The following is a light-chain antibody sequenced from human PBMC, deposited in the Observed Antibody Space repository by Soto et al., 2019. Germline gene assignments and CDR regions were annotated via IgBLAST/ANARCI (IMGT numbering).Light chain of an antibody. V-gene: IGLV2-14*03. CDR1: SSDVGGYNY. J-gene: IGLJ1*01. Sequence: QSVLTQPAPLSGSPGQSITISCTGTSSDVGGYNYISWHQQHPGKAPKLMIYDVSNRPSGVSNRFSGSKSGNTASLTISGLQAEDEADYYCSSYTSSSTYVFGTGTKVTVL. CDR3: SSYTSSSTYV. CDR2: DVS.